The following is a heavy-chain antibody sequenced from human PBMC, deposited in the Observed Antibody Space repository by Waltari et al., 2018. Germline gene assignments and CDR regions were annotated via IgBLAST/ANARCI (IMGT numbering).Heavy chain of an antibody. CDR2: MGSTREII. D-gene: IGHD3-22*01. CDR3: ARAGFDHQSSGYGMDV. J-gene: IGHJ6*02. Sequence: QVQLVESGGRFVKPGGSLRLSCAASGFTFSDFYMSWIRRVPGRGREWVAYMGSTREIIYYADSVRGRFTISRDNARKSLYLDMNSLRAEDTAVYYCARAGFDHQSSGYGMDVWGQGTTVTVSS. CDR1: GFTFSDFY. V-gene: IGHV3-11*01.